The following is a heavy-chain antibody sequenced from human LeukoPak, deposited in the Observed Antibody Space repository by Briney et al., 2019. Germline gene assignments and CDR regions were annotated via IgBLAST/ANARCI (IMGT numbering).Heavy chain of an antibody. Sequence: SETLSLTCTVSGGSISSSEYYWSWIRQPPGKGLEWIGHIHYSGTTYCNPSLKSRVTVSLDTSKNKFFLILSSVTVADTAVYYCARGKVPDPWGQGTLVTVSS. CDR1: GGSISSSEYY. CDR2: IHYSGTT. V-gene: IGHV4-30-4*08. J-gene: IGHJ5*02. D-gene: IGHD1-14*01. CDR3: ARGKVPDP.